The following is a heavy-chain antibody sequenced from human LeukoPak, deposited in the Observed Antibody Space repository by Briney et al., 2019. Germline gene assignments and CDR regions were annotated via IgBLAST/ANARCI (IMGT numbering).Heavy chain of an antibody. CDR2: INHSGST. V-gene: IGHV4-34*01. Sequence: PPETLSLTCAVYGGSFSGYYWSWIRQPPGKGLEWIGEINHSGSTNYNPSLKSRVTISVDTSKNQFSLKLSSVTAADTAVYYCARGIPVTGYFDEADGDWGQGTLVTVSS. D-gene: IGHD3-9*01. CDR1: GGSFSGYY. CDR3: ARGIPVTGYFDEADGD. J-gene: IGHJ4*02.